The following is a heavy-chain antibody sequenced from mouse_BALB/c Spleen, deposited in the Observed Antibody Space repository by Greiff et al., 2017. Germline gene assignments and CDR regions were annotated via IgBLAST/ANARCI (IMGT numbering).Heavy chain of an antibody. J-gene: IGHJ4*01. CDR2: ISSGSSTI. V-gene: IGHV5-17*02. CDR1: GFTFSSFG. Sequence: EVQLVESGGGLVQPGGSRKLSCAASGFTFSSFGMHWVRQAPEKGLEWVAYISSGSSTIYYADTVKGRFTISRDNPKNTLFLQMSSLRSEDTAMYYCARERGAMDYWGQGTSVTVSS. CDR3: ARERGAMDY.